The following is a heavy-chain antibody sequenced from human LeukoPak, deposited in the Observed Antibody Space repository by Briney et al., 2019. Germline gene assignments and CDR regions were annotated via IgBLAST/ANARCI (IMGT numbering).Heavy chain of an antibody. Sequence: GGSLRLSCAASGFTFSSYAMSWVRQAPGKGLEWVSGLSGSGGTTYYVGSVKGRFTISRDNSKNMLYLQMNSLRAEDTAVYYCAKDRSDILTGYSDYWGQGSLVTVSP. CDR3: AKDRSDILTGYSDY. CDR1: GFTFSSYA. J-gene: IGHJ4*02. D-gene: IGHD3-9*01. CDR2: LSGSGGTT. V-gene: IGHV3-23*01.